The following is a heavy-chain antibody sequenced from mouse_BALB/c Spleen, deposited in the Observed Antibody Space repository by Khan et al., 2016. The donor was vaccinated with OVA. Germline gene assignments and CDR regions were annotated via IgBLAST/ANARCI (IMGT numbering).Heavy chain of an antibody. Sequence: QVQLKQSGPELVRPGVSVKISCKGSGYTFTDYAMYWVKQSHVKSLEWIGLISTYSGNTNYKQMFKGKATMTVDKSSSTAYMELARLTSDDSANYYCARPAYDGYYDYWGQGTTLTVSS. J-gene: IGHJ2*01. CDR2: ISTYSGNT. CDR3: ARPAYDGYYDY. D-gene: IGHD2-3*01. CDR1: GYTFTDYA. V-gene: IGHV1S137*01.